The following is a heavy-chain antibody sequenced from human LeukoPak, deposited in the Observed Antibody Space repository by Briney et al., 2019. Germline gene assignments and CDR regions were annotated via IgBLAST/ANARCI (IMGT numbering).Heavy chain of an antibody. D-gene: IGHD4-17*01. V-gene: IGHV4-31*03. CDR2: IYYSGST. CDR3: ACRDGDYPYYYYGMDV. Sequence: PSETLSLTCTVSGGSISSGGYYWSWIRQHPGKGLEWIGYIYYSGSTYYNPSLKSRVTISVDTSKNQFSLKLSSVTAADTAVYYCACRDGDYPYYYYGMDVWGQGTTVTVSS. CDR1: GGSISSGGYY. J-gene: IGHJ6*02.